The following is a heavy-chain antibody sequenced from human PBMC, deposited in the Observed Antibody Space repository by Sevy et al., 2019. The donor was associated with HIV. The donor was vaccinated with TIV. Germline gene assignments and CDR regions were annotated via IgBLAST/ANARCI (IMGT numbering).Heavy chain of an antibody. J-gene: IGHJ4*02. V-gene: IGHV3-15*01. Sequence: GGSLRLSCAVSGFTFNNAWMNWVRQAPGTGLQWVGLIKSNIDGETTDYAAPVKGRFTISRDDSKNTLYMQMNNLKIEDKAGYYSAAAPGYYGGAPFDYWGPGTLVTVSS. CDR1: GFTFNNAW. CDR3: AAAPGYYGGAPFDY. D-gene: IGHD3-10*01. CDR2: IKSNIDGETT.